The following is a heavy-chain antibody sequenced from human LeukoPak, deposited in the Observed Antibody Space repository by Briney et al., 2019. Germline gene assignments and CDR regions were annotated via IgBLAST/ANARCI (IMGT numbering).Heavy chain of an antibody. CDR1: GFTFSSYS. Sequence: GGSLRLSCAASGFTFSSYSMNWVRQAPGKGLEWVSSISSSSSYIYYADSVKGRFTISRDNAKNSLYLQMSSLRVEDTAVYYCARELVEIAAAATDYWGQGTLVTVSS. CDR2: ISSSSSYI. CDR3: ARELVEIAAAATDY. V-gene: IGHV3-21*01. J-gene: IGHJ4*02. D-gene: IGHD6-13*01.